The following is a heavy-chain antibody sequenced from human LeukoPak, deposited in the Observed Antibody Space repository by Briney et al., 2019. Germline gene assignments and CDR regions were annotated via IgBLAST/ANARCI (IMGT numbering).Heavy chain of an antibody. Sequence: GGSLRLSCAASGFTFSSYAMHWVRQAPGKGLEWVAVISYDGSNKYYADSVKGRFTISRDNSKNTLYLQMNSLRAEDTAAYYCARTLYSSGWTYYFDYWGQGTLVTVSS. V-gene: IGHV3-30*04. CDR1: GFTFSSYA. J-gene: IGHJ4*02. CDR3: ARTLYSSGWTYYFDY. D-gene: IGHD6-19*01. CDR2: ISYDGSNK.